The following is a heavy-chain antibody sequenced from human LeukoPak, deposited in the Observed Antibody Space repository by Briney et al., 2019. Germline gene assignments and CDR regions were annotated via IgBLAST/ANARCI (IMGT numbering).Heavy chain of an antibody. V-gene: IGHV3-74*01. CDR2: INTDGSST. CDR3: ASRTGVY. J-gene: IGHJ4*02. CDR1: RFTLSSYW. Sequence: PGGSLTLSCAASRFTLSSYWMHWVSQAPGKGLVWVSRINTDGSSTNYADSVKGRFTISRDNAMNTLYLQMNNLRAEDTAVYYCASRTGVYWGQGTLGSVSS. D-gene: IGHD1-14*01.